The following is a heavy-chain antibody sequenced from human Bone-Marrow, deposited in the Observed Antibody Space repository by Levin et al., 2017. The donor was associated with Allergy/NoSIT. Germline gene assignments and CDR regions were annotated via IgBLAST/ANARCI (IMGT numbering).Heavy chain of an antibody. Sequence: GESLKISCAASGFTFSSSGMHWVRQAPGKGLEWGAVISYDGSNKYYSDSVKGRFTISRDNSKNTLYLQMKSLRAEDTAVYYCVKGKVGSSRGYYFDYWGQGTLVTVSS. D-gene: IGHD6-13*01. CDR2: ISYDGSNK. V-gene: IGHV3-30*18. CDR3: VKGKVGSSRGYYFDY. J-gene: IGHJ4*02. CDR1: GFTFSSSG.